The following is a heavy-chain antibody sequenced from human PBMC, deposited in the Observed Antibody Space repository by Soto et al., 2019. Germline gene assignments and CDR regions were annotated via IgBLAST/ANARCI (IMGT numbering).Heavy chain of an antibody. CDR1: GYSFTSYW. Sequence: GESLKISGKGSGYSFTSYWISWVRQMPGKGLEWMGRIDPSDSYTNYSPSFQGHVTISADKSISTAYLQWSSLKASDTAMYYCARASSSWYFNYGMDVWGQGTTVTVSS. CDR3: ARASSSWYFNYGMDV. J-gene: IGHJ6*02. V-gene: IGHV5-10-1*01. D-gene: IGHD6-13*01. CDR2: IDPSDSYT.